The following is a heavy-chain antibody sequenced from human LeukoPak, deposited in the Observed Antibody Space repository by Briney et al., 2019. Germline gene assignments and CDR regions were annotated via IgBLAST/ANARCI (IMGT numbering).Heavy chain of an antibody. V-gene: IGHV1-69*13. CDR2: IIPIFGTA. CDR1: GGTFSSYA. Sequence: SVKASCKASGGTFSSYAISWVRQAPGQGLEWMGGIIPIFGTANYAQKFQGRVTITADESTSTGYMELSSLRSEGTAVYYCASKRGYSYGLDYWGQGTLVTVSS. J-gene: IGHJ4*02. D-gene: IGHD5-18*01. CDR3: ASKRGYSYGLDY.